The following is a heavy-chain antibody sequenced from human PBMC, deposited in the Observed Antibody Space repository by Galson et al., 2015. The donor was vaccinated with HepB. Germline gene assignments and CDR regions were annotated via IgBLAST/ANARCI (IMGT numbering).Heavy chain of an antibody. CDR1: GYSFTSYW. CDR2: IDPSDSYT. J-gene: IGHJ5*02. V-gene: IGHV5-10-1*01. D-gene: IGHD6-13*01. CDR3: ASTQIAAAGTIWFDP. Sequence: QSGAEVKKPGESLRISCKGSGYSFTSYWISWVRQMPGKGLEWMGRIDPSDSYTNYSPSFQGHVTISADKSISTAYLQWSSLKASDTAMYYCASTQIAAAGTIWFDPWGQGTLVTVSS.